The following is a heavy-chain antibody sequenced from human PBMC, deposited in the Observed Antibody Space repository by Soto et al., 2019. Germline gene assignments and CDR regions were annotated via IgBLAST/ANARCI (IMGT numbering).Heavy chain of an antibody. CDR2: IDPTDSYT. CDR3: ARESLPRGIVVVPAAYYYSGMDV. J-gene: IGHJ6*04. V-gene: IGHV5-10-1*01. D-gene: IGHD2-2*01. Sequence: GESLKISCKGSGYSFTSYWISWVRQMPGKGLEWMGRIDPTDSYTNYSPSFQGHVTISADKSITTAYLQWSSLKASETAMYYCARESLPRGIVVVPAAYYYSGMDVWGKETTVT. CDR1: GYSFTSYW.